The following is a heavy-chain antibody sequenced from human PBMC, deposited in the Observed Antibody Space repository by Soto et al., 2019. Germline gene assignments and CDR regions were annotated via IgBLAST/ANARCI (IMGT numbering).Heavy chain of an antibody. CDR1: GGSISSGDYY. D-gene: IGHD4-17*01. CDR2: IYYSGST. V-gene: IGHV4-30-4*01. Sequence: PSETLSLTCTVSGGSISSGDYYWSWIRQPPGKGLEWIGYIYYSGSTYYNPSLKSRITLSVDTSKNQFSLMQSSVTAADTALYYCARKAYGIYAFDIWGQGTMVTVSS. J-gene: IGHJ3*02. CDR3: ARKAYGIYAFDI.